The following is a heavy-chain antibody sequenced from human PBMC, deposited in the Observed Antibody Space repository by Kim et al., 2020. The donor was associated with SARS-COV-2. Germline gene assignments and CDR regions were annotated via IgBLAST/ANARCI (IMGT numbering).Heavy chain of an antibody. Sequence: GGSLRLSCAASGFTFSSYWMSWVRQAPGKGLEWVANIKQDGSEKYYVDSVKGRFTISRDNAKNSLYLQMNSLRAEDTAVYYCARGGPGIAAAEDYWGQGTLVTVSS. J-gene: IGHJ4*02. CDR2: IKQDGSEK. CDR1: GFTFSSYW. CDR3: ARGGPGIAAAEDY. D-gene: IGHD6-13*01. V-gene: IGHV3-7*01.